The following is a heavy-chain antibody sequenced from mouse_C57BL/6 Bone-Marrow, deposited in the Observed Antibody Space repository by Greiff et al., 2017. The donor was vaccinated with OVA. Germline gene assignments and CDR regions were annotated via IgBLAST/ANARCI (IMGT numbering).Heavy chain of an antibody. CDR1: GFTFSDYY. J-gene: IGHJ4*01. CDR3: ARDPTGAMDY. V-gene: IGHV5-16*01. CDR2: INYDGSST. Sequence: DVKLVESEGGLVQPGSSMKLSCTASGFTFSDYYMAWVRQVPEKGLEWVANINYDGSSTYYLDSLKSRFIISRDNAKNILYLQMSSLKSEDTATYYCARDPTGAMDYWGQGTSVTVSS.